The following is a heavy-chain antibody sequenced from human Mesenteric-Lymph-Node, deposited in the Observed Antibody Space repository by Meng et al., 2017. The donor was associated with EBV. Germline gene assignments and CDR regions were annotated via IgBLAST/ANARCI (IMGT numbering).Heavy chain of an antibody. CDR1: GYTFTSYA. V-gene: IGHV1-3*01. D-gene: IGHD6-19*01. CDR2: INAGNGNT. J-gene: IGHJ4*02. Sequence: QVPLVQLGAEVKEPGGSVKVSFKASGYTFTSYAMHWVRQAPGQRLEWMGWINAGNGNTKYSQKFQGRVTITRDTSASTAYMELSSLRSEDTAVYYCARDPYSSGWYYFDYWGQGTLVTVSS. CDR3: ARDPYSSGWYYFDY.